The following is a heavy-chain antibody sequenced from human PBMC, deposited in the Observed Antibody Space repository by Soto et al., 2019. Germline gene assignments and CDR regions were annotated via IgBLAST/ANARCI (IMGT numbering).Heavy chain of an antibody. CDR2: ISAGKGDT. V-gene: IGHV1-18*04. D-gene: IGHD1-26*01. CDR3: ARDGFTVISSGSFDY. CDR1: GYAFSSYG. J-gene: IGHJ4*02. Sequence: VQLVQSGAEVRKPGASVKVSCKASGYAFSSYGISWVRQAPGKGLEWMGWISAGKGDTNYAQKFQGRVSMTTDTSKSTADMELRSLTSDDTAVYYCARDGFTVISSGSFDYWGQGTLVTVSS.